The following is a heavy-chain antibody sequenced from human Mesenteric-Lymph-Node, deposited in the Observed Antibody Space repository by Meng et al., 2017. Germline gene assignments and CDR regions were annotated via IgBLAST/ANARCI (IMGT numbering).Heavy chain of an antibody. J-gene: IGHJ4*02. V-gene: IGHV3-49*04. CDR3: TESGTPSIGLDPCLDY. Sequence: GESLKISCLGSGFTFVDHAMNWVRQAPGTGLEWVGFIRSKAHGETPEYAASMKGRFTISRNDSKSIAYLQMNSLKTENTAVYYCTESGTPSIGLDPCLDYWGQGTLVTVSS. CDR1: GFTFVDHA. CDR2: IRSKAHGETP. D-gene: IGHD3-22*01.